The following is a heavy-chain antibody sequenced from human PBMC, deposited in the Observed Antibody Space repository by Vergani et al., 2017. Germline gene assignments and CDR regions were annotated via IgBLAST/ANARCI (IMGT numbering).Heavy chain of an antibody. V-gene: IGHV7-4-1*02. CDR1: GYTFTSYA. D-gene: IGHD6-13*01. J-gene: IGHJ6*02. CDR2: INTNTGNP. Sequence: QVQLVQSGSELKKPGASVKVSCKASGYTFTSYAMNWVRQAPGQGLEWMGWINTNTGNPTYAQGFTGRFVFSLDTSVSTAYLQISSLKAEDTAVYYGARTLSGYSSSWYPHYYYGMDVWGQGTTVTVSS. CDR3: ARTLSGYSSSWYPHYYYGMDV.